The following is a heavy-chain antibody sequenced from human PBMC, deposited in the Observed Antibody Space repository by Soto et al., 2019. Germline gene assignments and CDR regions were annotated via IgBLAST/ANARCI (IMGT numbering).Heavy chain of an antibody. V-gene: IGHV3-23*01. J-gene: IGHJ6*02. CDR1: GFIFSTYS. CDR2: VSPSGDST. Sequence: SGGSLRLSCEACGFIFSTYSMTWVRQVPGKGLEWVAAVSPSGDSTYYADSLKGRLTISRDNSKNTVFLQMNSLSADDTGLYYCVKEPDVWGQGISVTVSS. CDR3: VKEPDV.